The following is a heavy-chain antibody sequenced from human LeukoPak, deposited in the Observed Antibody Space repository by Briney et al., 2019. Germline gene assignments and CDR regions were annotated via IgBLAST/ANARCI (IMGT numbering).Heavy chain of an antibody. V-gene: IGHV3-48*02. CDR3: ARDRAAPTWFFDL. D-gene: IGHD2-15*01. CDR2: ISADSNTI. J-gene: IGHJ2*01. Sequence: GGSLRLSCAASGFTFSSYSMNWVRQAPGEGLEWLSYISADSNTIYYADSVKGRFTISRDNAKTSLYLQMNTLRDEDTAVYYCARDRAAPTWFFDLWGRGTLVLVSS. CDR1: GFTFSSYS.